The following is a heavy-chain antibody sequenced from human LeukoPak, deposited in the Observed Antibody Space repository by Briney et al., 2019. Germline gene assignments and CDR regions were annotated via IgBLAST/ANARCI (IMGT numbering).Heavy chain of an antibody. CDR3: ASPALVAYDFWSGYPDY. CDR1: GNTFTSYD. D-gene: IGHD3-3*01. Sequence: ASVKVSCKASGNTFTSYDINWVRQATGQGLEWMGWMNPNSGNTGYAQKFQGRVTMTRNTSISTAYMELSSLRAEDTAVYYCASPALVAYDFWSGYPDYWGQGTLVTVSS. J-gene: IGHJ4*02. V-gene: IGHV1-8*01. CDR2: MNPNSGNT.